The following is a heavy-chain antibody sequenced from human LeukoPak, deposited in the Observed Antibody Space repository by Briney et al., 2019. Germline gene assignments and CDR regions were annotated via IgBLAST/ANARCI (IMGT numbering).Heavy chain of an antibody. CDR2: ISSSSSYI. D-gene: IGHD4-17*01. V-gene: IGHV3-21*01. J-gene: IGHJ4*02. Sequence: GGSLRLSCAASGLTLSSYSMNWVRQAPGKGLEWVSSISSSSSYIYYADSVKGRFTISRDNAKNSLYLQMNSLRAEDTAVYYCARDGYGDYSFDYWGQGTLVTVSS. CDR1: GLTLSSYS. CDR3: ARDGYGDYSFDY.